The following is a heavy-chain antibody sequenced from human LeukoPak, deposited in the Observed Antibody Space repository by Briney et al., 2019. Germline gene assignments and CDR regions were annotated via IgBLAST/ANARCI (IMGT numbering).Heavy chain of an antibody. V-gene: IGHV3-23*01. Sequence: GGSLRLSCAASGFTFSSYAMSWVRQAPGKGLGWVSAISGSGGSTYYADSVKGRFTISRDNSKNTLYLQMNSLRAEDTAVYYCANTYYYGSGSYHWGQGTLVTVSS. CDR2: ISGSGGST. D-gene: IGHD3-10*01. CDR1: GFTFSSYA. J-gene: IGHJ4*02. CDR3: ANTYYYGSGSYH.